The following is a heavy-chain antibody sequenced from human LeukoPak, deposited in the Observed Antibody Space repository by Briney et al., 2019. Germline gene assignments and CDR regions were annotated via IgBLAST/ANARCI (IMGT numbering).Heavy chain of an antibody. CDR1: GYTLTELS. Sequence: ASVKVSCKVSGYTLTELSMHWVRQAPGQGLEWMGVINPSGDGTNYPQRFQGRVTLTGDTSTSTVHMELSSLRSEDTAIYYCAKETPNTGWFDPWGQGTLVTVSS. CDR2: INPSGDGT. CDR3: AKETPNTGWFDP. J-gene: IGHJ5*02. V-gene: IGHV1-24*01. D-gene: IGHD1-14*01.